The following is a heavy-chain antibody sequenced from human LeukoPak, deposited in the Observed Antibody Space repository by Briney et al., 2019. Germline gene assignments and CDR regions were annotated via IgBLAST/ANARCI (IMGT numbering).Heavy chain of an antibody. D-gene: IGHD2-2*01. CDR2: IYYSGNT. V-gene: IGHV4-30-4*08. Sequence: SETLSLTCTVSGGSISSGDYYWSWIRQPPGKGLEWIGFIYYSGNTYYNPSLKSRVTISIDTSKNQFSLKLSSVTAADTAVYYCGRVVGRTTYQLLTYYFDYWGQGTLVTVSS. J-gene: IGHJ4*02. CDR1: GGSISSGDYY. CDR3: GRVVGRTTYQLLTYYFDY.